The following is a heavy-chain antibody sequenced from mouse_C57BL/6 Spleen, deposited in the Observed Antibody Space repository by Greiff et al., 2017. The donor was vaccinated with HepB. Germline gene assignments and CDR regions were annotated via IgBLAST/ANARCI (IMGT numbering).Heavy chain of an antibody. CDR3: AKPSITTVVATRDYYAMDY. CDR1: GFSLTSYG. J-gene: IGHJ4*01. Sequence: VQLQQSGPGLVAPSQSLSITCTVSGFSLTSYGVSWVRQPPGKGLEWLGVIWGDGSTNYHSALISRLSISKDNSKSQVFLKLNSLQTDDTATYYCAKPSITTVVATRDYYAMDYWGQGTSVTVSS. D-gene: IGHD1-1*01. CDR2: IWGDGST. V-gene: IGHV2-3*01.